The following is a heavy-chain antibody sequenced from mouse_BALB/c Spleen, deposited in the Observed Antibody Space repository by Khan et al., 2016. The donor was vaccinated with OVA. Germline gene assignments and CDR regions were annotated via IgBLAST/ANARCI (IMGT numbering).Heavy chain of an antibody. Sequence: QVQLQQSGTELVRPGVSVKISCKGSGYTFTDFTMHWMKQSHAMSLEWIGVISTYYGDADYNQKFKGKATMTVDKSSNTAYMDLARLTSEDSAIYYCGRGGGGDRFLYSGQGTLVTVSA. CDR3: GRGGGGDRFLY. CDR1: GYTFTDFT. CDR2: ISTYYGDA. J-gene: IGHJ3*01. V-gene: IGHV1S137*01.